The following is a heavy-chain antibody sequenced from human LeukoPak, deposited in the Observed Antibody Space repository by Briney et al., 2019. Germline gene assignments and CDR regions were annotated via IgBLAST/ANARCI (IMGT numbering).Heavy chain of an antibody. D-gene: IGHD3-22*01. Sequence: ASVKVSCKASNYTFTSYGLSWVRQAPGQGLEWMGWISAYNGNTNYAQKLQGRVTMTTDTSTSTAYMELRSLRSDDTAVYYCARVLSSGYYDSSGYYYWGQGTLVTVSS. V-gene: IGHV1-18*01. CDR1: NYTFTSYG. CDR3: ARVLSSGYYDSSGYYY. J-gene: IGHJ4*02. CDR2: ISAYNGNT.